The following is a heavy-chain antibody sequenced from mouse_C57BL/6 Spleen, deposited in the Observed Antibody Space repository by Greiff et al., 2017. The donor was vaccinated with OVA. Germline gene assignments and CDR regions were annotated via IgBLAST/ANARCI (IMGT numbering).Heavy chain of an antibody. Sequence: QVQLQQPGAELVKPGASVKLSCKASGYTFTSYWMHWVKQRPGQGLEWIGMIHPNSGSTNYNEKVKSKATLTVDKSPSTAYMQLSSLTSEDSAVYYCAREGITTDYWGQGTTLTVSS. J-gene: IGHJ2*01. CDR1: GYTFTSYW. V-gene: IGHV1-64*01. CDR3: AREGITTDY. D-gene: IGHD1-1*01. CDR2: IHPNSGST.